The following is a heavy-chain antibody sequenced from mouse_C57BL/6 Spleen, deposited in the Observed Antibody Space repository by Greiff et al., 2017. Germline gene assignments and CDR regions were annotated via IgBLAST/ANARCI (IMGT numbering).Heavy chain of an antibody. CDR3: AREAYYDGSSYYYFGY. CDR1: GFNIKNTY. Sequence: VHVKQSVAELVRPGASVKLSCTASGFNIKNTYMHWVKQRPEQGLEWIGRIDPANGNTKYAPKFQGKATITADTSSNTAYRQLSSLTSEDTAIYYCAREAYYDGSSYYYFGYWCQGTTLTVSS. D-gene: IGHD1-1*01. J-gene: IGHJ2*01. CDR2: IDPANGNT. V-gene: IGHV14-3*01.